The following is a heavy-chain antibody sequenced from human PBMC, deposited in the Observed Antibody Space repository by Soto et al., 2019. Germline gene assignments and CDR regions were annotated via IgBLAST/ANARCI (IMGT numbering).Heavy chain of an antibody. CDR2: IYYSGNT. CDR3: ARHEVGVTHFDY. V-gene: IGHV4-39*01. D-gene: IGHD1-26*01. J-gene: IGHJ4*02. Sequence: QLQLQESGPGLVKPSETLSLTCTVSGGSISSGRYYWGWIRQPPGKGLEWIASIYYSGNTFYNPSLKSRVTKSVDTSKNQFSLKLSSVTAADTAVYYCARHEVGVTHFDYWGQGTLVTVSS. CDR1: GGSISSGRYY.